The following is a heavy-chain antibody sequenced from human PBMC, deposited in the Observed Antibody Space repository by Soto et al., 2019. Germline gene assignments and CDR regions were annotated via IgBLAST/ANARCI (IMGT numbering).Heavy chain of an antibody. J-gene: IGHJ5*02. Sequence: SENLSLTCTVSGGSISSGDYYWSWIRQPPGKGLEWIGYINHSGSTNYNPSLKSRVTISVDTSKNQFSLKLSSVTAADTAVYYCARYRGVIDWFDPWGQGTLVTVS. D-gene: IGHD3-10*01. CDR1: GGSISSGDYY. CDR2: INHSGST. CDR3: ARYRGVIDWFDP. V-gene: IGHV4-30-4*02.